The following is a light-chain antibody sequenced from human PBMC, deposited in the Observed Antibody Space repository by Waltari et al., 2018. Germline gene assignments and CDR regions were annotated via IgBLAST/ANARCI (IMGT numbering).Light chain of an antibody. CDR2: GSS. J-gene: IGKJ2*01. CDR1: QSVSSNY. CDR3: QQYGRSWNT. V-gene: IGKV3-20*01. Sequence: EIVLTQSPGTLSLSPGERATLSCRASQSVSSNYLAWYQQRPGQAPRLLIHGSSSRATGIPDRFRGSGSGTDVTLTISRLEPEDFAVYYCQQYGRSWNTFGQGTKLEIK.